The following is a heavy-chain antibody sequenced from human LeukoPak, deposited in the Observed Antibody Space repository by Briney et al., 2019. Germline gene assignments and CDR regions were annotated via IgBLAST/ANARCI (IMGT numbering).Heavy chain of an antibody. CDR1: GYTLTELS. V-gene: IGHV1-24*01. CDR3: ATPSGLTGYYTFDY. J-gene: IGHJ4*02. CDR2: FDPEDGET. Sequence: ASVKVSCKVSGYTLTELSMHWVRQAPGKGLEWMGGFDPEDGETIYAQKFQGRVTMTEDTSTDTAYMELSSLRSEDTAVYYCATPSGLTGYYTFDYWGQGTLLTVSS. D-gene: IGHD3-9*01.